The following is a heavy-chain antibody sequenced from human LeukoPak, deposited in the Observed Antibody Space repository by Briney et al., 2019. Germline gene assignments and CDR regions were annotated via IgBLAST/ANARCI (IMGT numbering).Heavy chain of an antibody. CDR3: ARGCDYDSSGYYYLPFDY. CDR1: GFTFSSYG. J-gene: IGHJ4*02. V-gene: IGHV3-30*03. CDR2: ISYDGRNK. Sequence: GRSLRLSCAASGFTFSSYGMHWVRQAPGKGLEWVALISYDGRNKFYADSVKGRFTLSRDSSKNTLYLQMNSLRAEDTALYYCARGCDYDSSGYYYLPFDYWGQGTLVTVSS. D-gene: IGHD3-22*01.